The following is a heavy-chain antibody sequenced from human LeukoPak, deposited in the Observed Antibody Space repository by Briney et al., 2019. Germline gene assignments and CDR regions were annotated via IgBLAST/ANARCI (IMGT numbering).Heavy chain of an antibody. Sequence: NPSETLSLTCTVPGGSISSYYWSWIRQPPGKGLEWIGYIYYSGSTNYNPSLKSRVTISVDTSKNQFSLKLSSVTAADTAVYYCARAEINDYSRYWGQGIPVIVSS. J-gene: IGHJ4*02. CDR1: GGSISSYY. D-gene: IGHD4-11*01. V-gene: IGHV4-59*01. CDR3: ARAEINDYSRY. CDR2: IYYSGST.